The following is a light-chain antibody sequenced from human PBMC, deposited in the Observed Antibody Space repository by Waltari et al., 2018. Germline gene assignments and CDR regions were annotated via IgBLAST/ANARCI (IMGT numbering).Light chain of an antibody. J-gene: IGKJ1*01. V-gene: IGKV3-20*01. CDR1: QSVGTY. CDR3: QNHLRLPTT. Sequence: IVLTQSPGTLSLSPGERATLSCRASQSVGTYLAWYKQKPGQAPRLFIYGAYSWTAGIPESFSGSGYGTDFSLTISRLEPEDFALYFCQNHLRLPTTFGQGTKVEIK. CDR2: GAY.